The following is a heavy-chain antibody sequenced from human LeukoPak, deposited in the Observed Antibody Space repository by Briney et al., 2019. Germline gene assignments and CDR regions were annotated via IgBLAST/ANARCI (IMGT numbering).Heavy chain of an antibody. CDR1: GGSVSRGGYY. Sequence: PSETLSLTCTVSGGSVSRGGYYWNWIRQHPGKGLEWIGFTSYSEGTYYNPSLMSRITISVDRSQNQFSLKMRDVTAADTAVYFCATADWESFYFDSWGQGALVAVSP. D-gene: IGHD1-26*01. CDR2: TSYSEGT. V-gene: IGHV4-31*03. CDR3: ATADWESFYFDS. J-gene: IGHJ4*02.